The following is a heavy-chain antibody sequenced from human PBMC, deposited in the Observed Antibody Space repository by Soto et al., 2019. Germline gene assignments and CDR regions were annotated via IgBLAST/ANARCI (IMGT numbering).Heavy chain of an antibody. V-gene: IGHV4-30-2*01. D-gene: IGHD6-6*01. Sequence: SETLSLTCAVSGGSISSGGYSWSWIRQPPGKGLEWIGYIYHSGSTYYNPSLKSRVTISVDRSKNQFSLKLSSVTAADTAVYYCARGSSIAGLYYGMDGWGQGTTVTVSS. J-gene: IGHJ6*02. CDR1: GGSISSGGYS. CDR3: ARGSSIAGLYYGMDG. CDR2: IYHSGST.